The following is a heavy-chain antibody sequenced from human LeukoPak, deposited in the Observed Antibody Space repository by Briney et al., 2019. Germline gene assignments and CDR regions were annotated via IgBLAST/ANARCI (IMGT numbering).Heavy chain of an antibody. CDR1: GFTFSSYW. D-gene: IGHD5-12*01. J-gene: IGHJ4*02. CDR3: TTSGYDLDYFDY. CDR2: IRYDGSNK. Sequence: PGGSLRLSCAASGFTFSSYWMHWVRQAPGKGLEWVAFIRYDGSNKYYADSVKGRFTISRDNSKNTLYLQMNSLKTEDTAVYYCTTSGYDLDYFDYWGQGTLVTVSS. V-gene: IGHV3-30*02.